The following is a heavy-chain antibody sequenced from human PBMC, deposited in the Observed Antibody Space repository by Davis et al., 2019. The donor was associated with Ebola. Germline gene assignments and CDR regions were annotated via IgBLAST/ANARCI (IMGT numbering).Heavy chain of an antibody. V-gene: IGHV3-30*18. J-gene: IGHJ4*02. CDR1: GFTFSSYG. Sequence: GESLKISCVASGFTFSSYGMHWVRQAPGKGLEWVAVISYDGSNKYYADSVKGRFTISRDNSKNTLYLQMNSLRAEDTAVYYCAKDPGGGYWGQGTLVTVSS. CDR2: ISYDGSNK. D-gene: IGHD2-15*01. CDR3: AKDPGGGY.